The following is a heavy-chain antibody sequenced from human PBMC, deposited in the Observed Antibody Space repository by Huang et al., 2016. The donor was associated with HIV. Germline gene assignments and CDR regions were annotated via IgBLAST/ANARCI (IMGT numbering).Heavy chain of an antibody. D-gene: IGHD4-17*01. J-gene: IGHJ4*02. CDR3: AKDPSSPYGDSYFEQ. CDR1: GFTFIDFA. CDR2: IRGSGHST. Sequence: EVQLLESGGGLVQPGGSLRLSCAASGFTFIDFAMSWVRQAPGKGLEGVSAIRGSGHSTYYADSGKGRFTSSRDNSKNTLYLQMNKLRVEDTAVYFCAKDPSSPYGDSYFEQWGQGTLVTVSP. V-gene: IGHV3-23*01.